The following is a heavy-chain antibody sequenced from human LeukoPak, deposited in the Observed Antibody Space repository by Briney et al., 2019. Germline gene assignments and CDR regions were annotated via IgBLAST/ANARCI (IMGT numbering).Heavy chain of an antibody. CDR1: GFTFSSYA. CDR3: AKDKRAGTYYYYYMDV. D-gene: IGHD1-1*01. J-gene: IGHJ6*03. V-gene: IGHV3-23*01. Sequence: GGSLRLSCAASGFTFSSYAMSWVRQAPGKGLEWVSAISGSGGSTYYADSVKGLFTISRDNSKNTLYLQMNSLRAEDTAVYYCAKDKRAGTYYYYYMDVWGKGTTVTVSS. CDR2: ISGSGGST.